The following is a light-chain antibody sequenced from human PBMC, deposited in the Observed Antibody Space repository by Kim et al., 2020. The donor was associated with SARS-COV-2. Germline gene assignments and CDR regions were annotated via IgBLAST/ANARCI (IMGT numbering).Light chain of an antibody. J-gene: IGKJ2*01. CDR2: GAS. Sequence: LSPGERATLSCRASQSVSSSYLAWYQQKPGQAPRLLVYGASSRATGIPDRFSGSGSGTDFTLTISRLEPEDFAVYYCQQYGSSPYTFGQGTKLEI. CDR3: QQYGSSPYT. CDR1: QSVSSSY. V-gene: IGKV3-20*01.